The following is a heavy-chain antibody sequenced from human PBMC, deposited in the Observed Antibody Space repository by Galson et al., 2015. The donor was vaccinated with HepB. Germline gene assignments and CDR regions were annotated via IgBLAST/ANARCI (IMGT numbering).Heavy chain of an antibody. J-gene: IGHJ5*02. CDR3: AKSGFTIFGVGT. V-gene: IGHV3-30*18. Sequence: SLRLSCAASGFTFSSYGMHWVRQAPGKGLEWVAVISYDGSNKYYADSVKGRFTISRDNSKNTLYLQMNSLRAEDTAVYYCAKSGFTIFGVGTWGQGTLVTVSS. CDR1: GFTFSSYG. D-gene: IGHD3-3*01. CDR2: ISYDGSNK.